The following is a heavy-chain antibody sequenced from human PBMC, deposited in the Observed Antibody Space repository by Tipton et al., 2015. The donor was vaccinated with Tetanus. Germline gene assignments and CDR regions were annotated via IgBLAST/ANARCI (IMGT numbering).Heavy chain of an antibody. J-gene: IGHJ6*02. CDR3: ARDRGDYIYYGMDV. CDR2: IDPNSGGT. CDR1: GYTFTGYY. Sequence: QVQLVQSGAEVKKPGASVKVSCKASGYTFTGYYVYWVRQAPGQGLEWMGWIDPNSGGTVYAQKFQGRVTMTRDTSISTAYMELRSLRSDDTAVYYCARDRGDYIYYGMDVWGRGTLVTVSS. D-gene: IGHD3-22*01. V-gene: IGHV1-2*02.